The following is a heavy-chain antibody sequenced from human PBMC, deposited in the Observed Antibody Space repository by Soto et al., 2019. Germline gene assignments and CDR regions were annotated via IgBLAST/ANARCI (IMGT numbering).Heavy chain of an antibody. CDR2: IYPGDSDT. CDR1: GYSFTSCW. J-gene: IGHJ5*02. CDR3: ARGGGCSSTSCRAGNWFDP. Sequence: PGESLKNSCQGSGYSFTSCWICWVLQLPVKVLEWMGIIYPGDSDTRYSPSFQGQVTISADKSISTAYLQWSSLKASDTAMYYCARGGGCSSTSCRAGNWFDPWGQGTLVTVSS. V-gene: IGHV5-51*01. D-gene: IGHD2-2*01.